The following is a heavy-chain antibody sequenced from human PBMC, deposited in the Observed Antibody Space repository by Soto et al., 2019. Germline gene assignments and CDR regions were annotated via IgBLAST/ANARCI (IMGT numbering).Heavy chain of an antibody. CDR2: ISFNGDVT. CDR1: GFSFSAYY. CDR3: ARENGHPGHNYAMDV. D-gene: IGHD2-8*01. Sequence: GGSLRLSCAASGFSFSAYYMSWIRQAPGKGLEWVSYISFNGDVTRYSDSVEGRFTVSRDNAKKSLYLQMNSLRVEGTAVYYCARENGHPGHNYAMDVWGQGTTVTVSS. J-gene: IGHJ6*02. V-gene: IGHV3-11*01.